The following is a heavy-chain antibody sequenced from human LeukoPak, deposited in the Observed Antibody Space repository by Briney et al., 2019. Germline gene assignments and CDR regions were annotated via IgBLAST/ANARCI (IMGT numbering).Heavy chain of an antibody. V-gene: IGHV4-39*07. D-gene: IGHD5-24*01. J-gene: IGHJ4*02. CDR2: IYYSGST. CDR1: GGSISSSSYY. CDR3: ARKEVATVDFDY. Sequence: SETLSLTCTVSGGSISSSSYYWGWIRQPPGKGLEWIGSIYYSGSTYYNPSLKSRVTISVDTSKNQFSLKLSSVTAADTAVYYCARKEVATVDFDYWGQGTLVTVSS.